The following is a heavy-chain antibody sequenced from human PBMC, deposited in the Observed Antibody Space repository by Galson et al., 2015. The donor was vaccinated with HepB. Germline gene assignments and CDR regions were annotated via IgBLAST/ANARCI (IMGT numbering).Heavy chain of an antibody. J-gene: IGHJ4*02. CDR3: ARGGWGREPVDY. CDR2: INACNGNT. CDR1: GYTFTSYA. D-gene: IGHD1-26*01. Sequence: SVKVSCKASGYTFTSYAMHWVRQAPGQRLEWMGWINACNGNTKYSQKFQGRVTITRDTSASTAYMELRSLRSEDTAVYYCARGGWGREPVDYWGQGTLVTVSS. V-gene: IGHV1-3*01.